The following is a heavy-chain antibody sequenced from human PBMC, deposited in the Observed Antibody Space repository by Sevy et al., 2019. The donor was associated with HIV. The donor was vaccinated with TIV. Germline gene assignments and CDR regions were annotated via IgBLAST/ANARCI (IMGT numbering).Heavy chain of an antibody. V-gene: IGHV4-39*01. Sequence: SETLSLTCTVSGGSISSSSYYWGWIRQPPGKGLEWIGSIYYSGSTYYNPSLKSRVTISVDTSKNQFSLKLSPVTAADTAVYYCARGVLPRITIFGVGCWFDPWGQGTLVTVSS. CDR2: IYYSGST. D-gene: IGHD3-3*01. CDR3: ARGVLPRITIFGVGCWFDP. J-gene: IGHJ5*02. CDR1: GGSISSSSYY.